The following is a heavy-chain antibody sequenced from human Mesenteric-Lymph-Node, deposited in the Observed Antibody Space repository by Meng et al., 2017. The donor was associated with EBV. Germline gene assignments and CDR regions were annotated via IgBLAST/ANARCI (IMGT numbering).Heavy chain of an antibody. CDR2: INAGEST. J-gene: IGHJ4*02. V-gene: IGHV4-34*01. CDR1: GGSFSGDY. Sequence: QVQRQQWGEGLLNPSETLSLTCAVYGGSFSGDYWTWIRQPPGKGLEWIGEINAGESTNYNPSLKSRVTMSIDTSKNQFSLKLSSVTAADTAVYYCARTIAGEYGDYVVPLDYWGQGTLVTVSS. CDR3: ARTIAGEYGDYVVPLDY. D-gene: IGHD4-17*01.